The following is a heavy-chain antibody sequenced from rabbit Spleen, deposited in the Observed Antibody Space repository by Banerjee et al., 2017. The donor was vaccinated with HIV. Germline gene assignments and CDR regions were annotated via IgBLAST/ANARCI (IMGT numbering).Heavy chain of an antibody. CDR3: ARLGHADYPYAYGLKL. CDR1: GVSFSSNYY. Sequence: QSLEESGGDLVKPGASLTLTCTASGVSFSSNYYMCWVRQAPGKGLEWIACIDAGSGGFTYYASWAKGRFTISKTSSTTVTLQMTSLTAADTATYFCARLGHADYPYAYGLKLWGPGTLVTVS. D-gene: IGHD6-1*01. CDR2: IDAGSGGFT. V-gene: IGHV1S40*01. J-gene: IGHJ6*01.